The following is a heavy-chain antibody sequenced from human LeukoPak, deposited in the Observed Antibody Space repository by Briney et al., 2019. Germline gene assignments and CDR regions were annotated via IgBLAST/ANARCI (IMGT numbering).Heavy chain of an antibody. CDR1: GGSFSGYY. D-gene: IGHD1-26*01. CDR3: AKSGGYGLIDK. J-gene: IGHJ4*02. Sequence: PSETLSLTCAVYGGSFSGYYWSWIRQPPGKGLEWIGEINHSGSTNYNPSLKSRVTISVDTSKNQFSLKLNSMTAADTAVYYCAKSGGYGLIDKWGQGTLVTVSS. CDR2: INHSGST. V-gene: IGHV4-34*01.